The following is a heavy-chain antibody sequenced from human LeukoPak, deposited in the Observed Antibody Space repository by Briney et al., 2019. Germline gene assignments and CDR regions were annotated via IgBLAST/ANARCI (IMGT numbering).Heavy chain of an antibody. Sequence: GGSLRPSCAASGINVSINYMTWIRQAPGKGLEWVSLIYGGDAAYYAESVRGRFIISRDNLKNTLFLQMNSLRVEDTAVYYCVSSTGQLLIPYDYWGHGTHVTVSS. CDR1: GINVSINY. V-gene: IGHV3-66*02. D-gene: IGHD6-13*01. CDR2: IYGGDAA. J-gene: IGHJ4*01. CDR3: VSSTGQLLIPYDY.